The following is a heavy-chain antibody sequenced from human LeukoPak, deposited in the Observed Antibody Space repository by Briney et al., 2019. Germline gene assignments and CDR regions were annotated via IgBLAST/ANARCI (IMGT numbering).Heavy chain of an antibody. CDR2: IYYSGST. CDR3: ARVSASDPSKNYFDY. Sequence: SETLSLTCTVSGGSISSYYWSWIRQPPGRGLEWIGYIYYSGSTNYNPSLKSRVTISVDTSKNQFSLKLSSVTAADTAVYYCARVSASDPSKNYFDYWGQGTLVTVSS. J-gene: IGHJ4*02. V-gene: IGHV4-59*01. D-gene: IGHD4/OR15-4a*01. CDR1: GGSISSYY.